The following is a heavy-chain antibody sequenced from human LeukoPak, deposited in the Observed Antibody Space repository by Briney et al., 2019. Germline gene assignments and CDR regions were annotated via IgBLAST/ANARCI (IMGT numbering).Heavy chain of an antibody. D-gene: IGHD3-16*01. V-gene: IGHV3-23*01. J-gene: IGHJ4*02. CDR1: RFTCSGYT. CDR2: ISYGSGSK. Sequence: GGSLTLSCSGSRFTCSGYTMSWLRQAPGKGLEGGSVISYGSGSKYYADYGKGRFTISRYNSKNPLHPQMNRLRAEDTAVYYCAKVLRQWTHALLFDYWGQGTLVTVSS. CDR3: AKVLRQWTHALLFDY.